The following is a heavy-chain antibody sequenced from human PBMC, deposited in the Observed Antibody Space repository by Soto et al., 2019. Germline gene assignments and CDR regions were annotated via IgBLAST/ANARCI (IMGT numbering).Heavy chain of an antibody. CDR1: GDTFSSYA. CDR3: ARHDCISSSCYYYYYYVMDV. CDR2: IIPFFDTA. Sequence: SVKVSCKASGDTFSSYASSWVRQANGQGLEWMGGIIPFFDTANYAQQFQGRVTITADESTSTAYMELSSLRSEDTAVYYCARHDCISSSCYYYYYYVMDVWGQGTTVTVSS. J-gene: IGHJ6*02. D-gene: IGHD2-2*01. V-gene: IGHV1-69*13.